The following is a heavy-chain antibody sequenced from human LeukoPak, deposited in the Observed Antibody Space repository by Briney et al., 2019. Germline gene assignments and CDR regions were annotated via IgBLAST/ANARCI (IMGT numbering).Heavy chain of an antibody. D-gene: IGHD2-15*01. V-gene: IGHV4-38-2*02. Sequence: SETLSLTCTVSGYSISSGYYWGWTRQPPGKGLEWIGSIYHSGSTYYNPSLKSRVTISVDTSKNQFSLKLSSVTAADTAVYYCVRTDIVVVVAAINYWGQGTLVTVSS. CDR2: IYHSGST. CDR1: GYSISSGYY. J-gene: IGHJ4*02. CDR3: VRTDIVVVVAAINY.